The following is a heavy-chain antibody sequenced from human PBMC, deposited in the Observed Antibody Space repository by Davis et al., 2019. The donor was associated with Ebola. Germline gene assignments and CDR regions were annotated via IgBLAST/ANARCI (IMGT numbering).Heavy chain of an antibody. J-gene: IGHJ6*02. CDR1: EFTFSDHS. CDR2: ISGGSRTI. V-gene: IGHV3-48*02. CDR3: VRDNRRGYGMDV. Sequence: PGGSLRLSCAASEFTFSDHSMNWVRQAPGKGLDWISYISGGSRTIYYADSVKGRFTISRDNAKNSLYLRMNSLRDEDTAVYYCVRDNRRGYGMDVWGQGTTVTVSS.